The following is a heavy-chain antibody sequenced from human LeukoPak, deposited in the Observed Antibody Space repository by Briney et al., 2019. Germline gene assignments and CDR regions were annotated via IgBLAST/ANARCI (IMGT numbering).Heavy chain of an antibody. CDR2: ISYDGSNK. CDR1: GFPFSDYG. CDR3: ANDHKRGYSYGSFDY. J-gene: IGHJ4*02. V-gene: IGHV3-30*18. D-gene: IGHD5-18*01. Sequence: GTSLRLSCAASGFPFSDYGMYWVRQAPGKGLEWVAVISYDGSNKYYADSVKGRFTISRDNSKNTLYLQMNSLRAEDTAVYYCANDHKRGYSYGSFDYWGQGTLVTVSS.